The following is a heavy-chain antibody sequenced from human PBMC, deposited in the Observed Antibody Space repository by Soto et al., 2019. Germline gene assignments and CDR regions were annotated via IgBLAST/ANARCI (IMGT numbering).Heavy chain of an antibody. CDR3: ARGRGYVYGSNFYGLDV. V-gene: IGHV4-34*01. D-gene: IGHD6-25*01. CDR2: INHSGTT. J-gene: IGHJ6*02. Sequence: PSETLSLTCGAYRGSFSVFYWSWVRHTPGGGLEWIGEINHSGTTNYNPSFQNRVTISVDKSTNNFSLKMTSVTAADAAVYYCARGRGYVYGSNFYGLDVWGQGTTVTVSS. CDR1: RGSFSVFY.